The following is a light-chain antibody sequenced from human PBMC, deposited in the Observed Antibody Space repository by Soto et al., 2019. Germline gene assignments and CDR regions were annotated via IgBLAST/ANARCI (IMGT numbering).Light chain of an antibody. CDR1: SSDIGNYVY. Sequence: QSALTQPASASGSPGQSITISCTGSSSDIGNYVYVSWYQHHPGKAPKLILYEVSHRPSGVSDRFSGSKSGNTASLTISGLQAEDEADYYCQCFDSSLSGWVFGGGTKLIVL. V-gene: IGLV2-14*01. CDR3: QCFDSSLSGWV. CDR2: EVS. J-gene: IGLJ3*02.